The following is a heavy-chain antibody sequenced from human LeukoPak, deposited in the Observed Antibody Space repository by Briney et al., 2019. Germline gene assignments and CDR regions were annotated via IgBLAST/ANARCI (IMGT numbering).Heavy chain of an antibody. J-gene: IGHJ3*02. CDR3: ASEGYSSSWPSAFDI. CDR2: INRSGST. V-gene: IGHV4-34*01. Sequence: SETLSLTCVVYGAPFSDYYWTWIRQPPGKGLEWIGEINRSGSTNYNPSLKSRVTLSVDTSKKQFSLNLNSVTAADTAVYYCASEGYSSSWPSAFDIWGQGTMVTVSS. D-gene: IGHD6-13*01. CDR1: GAPFSDYY.